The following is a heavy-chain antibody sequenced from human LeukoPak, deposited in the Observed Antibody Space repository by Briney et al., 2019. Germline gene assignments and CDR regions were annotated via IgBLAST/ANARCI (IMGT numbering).Heavy chain of an antibody. CDR1: GLTFSVYG. CDR2: ISNDGSDK. CDR3: AKDAHSYGYDY. V-gene: IGHV3-30*18. Sequence: GRSLRLSCEASGLTFSVYGMHWVRQAPGKGLEWVAVISNDGSDKYYAESVKGRFTISRDNSKNTLSPQMNSLRVEDMALYYCAKDAHSYGYDYWGQGTLVTVSS. J-gene: IGHJ4*02. D-gene: IGHD5-18*01.